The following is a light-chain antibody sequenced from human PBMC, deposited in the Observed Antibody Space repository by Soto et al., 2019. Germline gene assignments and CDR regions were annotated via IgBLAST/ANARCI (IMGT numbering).Light chain of an antibody. Sequence: DIVMTQSPDSLAVSLGERATINCKSSQSVLYSSNNMNYLAWYQQKPGHSPKLLLYWASTRDSGVPDRFSGSGSGTDFTLTISSLQAEDVAVYYCQQYYSTPYTFGQGTKLEIK. J-gene: IGKJ2*01. CDR3: QQYYSTPYT. CDR2: WAS. CDR1: QSVLYSSNNMNY. V-gene: IGKV4-1*01.